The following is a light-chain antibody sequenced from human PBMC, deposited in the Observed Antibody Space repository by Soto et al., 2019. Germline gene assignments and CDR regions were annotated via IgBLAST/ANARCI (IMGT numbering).Light chain of an antibody. CDR2: GAS. CDR1: QSVSSN. CDR3: QQSYSPLWT. J-gene: IGKJ1*01. V-gene: IGKV3-15*01. Sequence: EIVMTQSPATLSVSPGERATLSCRASQSVSSNLAWYQQKPGQAPRLLIYGASTRATGIPARFSGSGSGTEFTLTISGLQPEDFATYYCQQSYSPLWTFGQGTKVDIK.